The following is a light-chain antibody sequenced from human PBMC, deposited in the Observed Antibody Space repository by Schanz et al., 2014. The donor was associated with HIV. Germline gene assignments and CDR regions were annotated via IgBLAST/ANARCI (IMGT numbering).Light chain of an antibody. CDR3: QQYGSSPRVT. J-gene: IGKJ4*01. V-gene: IGKV3-20*01. Sequence: EIVLTQSPGTLSLSPGERATLSCRASQSVRSSYLAWYQQKPGQAPRLLIHGASSRATGIPDRFSGGGSGADFTLTISRLEPEDFAVYYCQQYGSSPRVTFGGGTKLEIK. CDR1: QSVRSSY. CDR2: GAS.